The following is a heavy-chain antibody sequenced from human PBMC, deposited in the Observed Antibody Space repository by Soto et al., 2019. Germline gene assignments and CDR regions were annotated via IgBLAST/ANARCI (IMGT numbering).Heavy chain of an antibody. CDR1: GYTFSNNG. V-gene: IGHV1-18*01. Sequence: VQSGGEVKKPGASVKVSCNASGYTFSNNGFTWVRQAPGQGLEWMGWIGGYNGNTNYAPKFQGRVTMTADTTTSTAHMELRGLRSDDTAVYSCATAIAATGPADSWGQGTLVTVSS. CDR3: ATAIAATGPADS. J-gene: IGHJ4*02. CDR2: IGGYNGNT. D-gene: IGHD6-13*01.